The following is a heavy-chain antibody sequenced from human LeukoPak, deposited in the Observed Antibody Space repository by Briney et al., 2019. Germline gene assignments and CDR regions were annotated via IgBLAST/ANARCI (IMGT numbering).Heavy chain of an antibody. CDR2: IYYSGST. V-gene: IGHV4-59*08. Sequence: PSETLSLTCTVSGGSLSSYYWSWIRQPPGKGLEWIGYIYYSGSTNYNPSLKSRVTISVDTSKNQFSLKLSSVTAADTAVYYCARGGEMATTQALDYWGQGTLVTVSS. D-gene: IGHD5-24*01. J-gene: IGHJ4*02. CDR1: GGSLSSYY. CDR3: ARGGEMATTQALDY.